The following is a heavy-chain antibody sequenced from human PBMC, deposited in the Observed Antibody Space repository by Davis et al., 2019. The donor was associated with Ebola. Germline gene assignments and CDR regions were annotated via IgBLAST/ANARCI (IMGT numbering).Heavy chain of an antibody. V-gene: IGHV4-59*01. D-gene: IGHD6-13*01. Sequence: SETLSPTCTVPGASITSYYWSWIRQPPGKGLEWIGYISYSGSTNYKPSLKSRVTISVDTSKNQFPLKLSSVTAAGTAVYYCERGGRYIAAAGTDYWGQGTLVTVSS. CDR3: ERGGRYIAAAGTDY. J-gene: IGHJ4*02. CDR2: ISYSGST. CDR1: GASITSYY.